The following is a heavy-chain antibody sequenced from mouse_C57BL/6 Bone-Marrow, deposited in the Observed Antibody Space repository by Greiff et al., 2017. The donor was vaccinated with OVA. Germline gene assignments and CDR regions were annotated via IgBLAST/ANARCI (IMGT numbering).Heavy chain of an antibody. Sequence: EVHLVESGGGLVKPGGSLKLSCAASGFTFSSYAMSWVRQTPEKRLEWVATISDGGSYTYYPDNVKGRFTISRDNAKNNLYLQMSHLKSEDTAMYYCAGEDYDYVLFAYWGQGTLVTVSA. CDR1: GFTFSSYA. D-gene: IGHD2-4*01. V-gene: IGHV5-4*01. CDR3: AGEDYDYVLFAY. CDR2: ISDGGSYT. J-gene: IGHJ3*01.